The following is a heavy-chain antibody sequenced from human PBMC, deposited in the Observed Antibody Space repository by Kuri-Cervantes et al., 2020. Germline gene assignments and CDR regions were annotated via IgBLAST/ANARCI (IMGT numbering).Heavy chain of an antibody. J-gene: IGHJ6*03. CDR1: GFTFSSYS. CDR2: ISSSGSTI. V-gene: IGHV3-48*04. Sequence: GESLKISCAASGFTFSSYSMNWVRQAPGKGLEWVSYISSSGSTIYYADSVKGRFTISRDNAKNSLYLQMNSLQTDDTAVYYCARASPDRYYYYYMDVWGKGTTVTVSS. D-gene: IGHD1-14*01. CDR3: ARASPDRYYYYYMDV.